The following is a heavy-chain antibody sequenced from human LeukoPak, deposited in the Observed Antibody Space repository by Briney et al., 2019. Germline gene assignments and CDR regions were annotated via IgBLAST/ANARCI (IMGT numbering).Heavy chain of an antibody. V-gene: IGHV1-18*01. CDR2: ISAYNGNT. J-gene: IGHJ5*02. Sequence: GASVKVSCKASGYTFTSYGISWVRQAPGQGLEWMGWISAYNGNTNYAQKLQGRVTITADESTSTAYMELSSLRSEDTAVYYCARDRNYDFWSGYNWFDPWGQGTLVTVSS. CDR3: ARDRNYDFWSGYNWFDP. D-gene: IGHD3-3*01. CDR1: GYTFTSYG.